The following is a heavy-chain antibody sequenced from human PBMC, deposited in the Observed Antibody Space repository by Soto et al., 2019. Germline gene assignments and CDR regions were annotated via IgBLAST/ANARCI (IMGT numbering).Heavy chain of an antibody. J-gene: IGHJ2*01. CDR2: IRGSGDTT. CDR3: AKVYNYGDYNWYFDL. V-gene: IGHV3-23*01. CDR1: GFTFSSYA. Sequence: EMHLLESGGGLVQPGGPLRLSCAASGFTFSSYAMNWVRQAPGKGLEWVSAIRGSGDTTYYAGSVKGRFTISRDNSKNTLYLQMHTLRAEDTAVYYCAKVYNYGDYNWYFDLWGRGTLVTVSS. D-gene: IGHD4-17*01.